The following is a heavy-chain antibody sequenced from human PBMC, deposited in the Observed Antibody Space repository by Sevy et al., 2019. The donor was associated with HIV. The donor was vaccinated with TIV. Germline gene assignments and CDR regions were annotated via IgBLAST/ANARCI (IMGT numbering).Heavy chain of an antibody. Sequence: GGSLRLSCAASGFTFSSYAMHWVRQAPGKGLEWVAVISYDGSNKYYADSVKGRFTISRDNSKNTLYLQMNSLRAEDTAVYYCARDHVIFGVVIIPGGYWGQGTLVTVSS. J-gene: IGHJ4*02. D-gene: IGHD3-3*01. CDR2: ISYDGSNK. CDR1: GFTFSSYA. V-gene: IGHV3-30*04. CDR3: ARDHVIFGVVIIPGGY.